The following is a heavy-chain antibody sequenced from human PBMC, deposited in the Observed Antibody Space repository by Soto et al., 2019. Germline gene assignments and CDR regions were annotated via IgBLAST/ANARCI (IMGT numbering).Heavy chain of an antibody. J-gene: IGHJ6*02. D-gene: IGHD6-6*01. CDR2: ISWNSGSI. V-gene: IGHV3-9*01. CDR1: GFTFDDYA. Sequence: GGSLRLSCAASGFTFDDYAMHWVRQAPGKGLEWVSGISWNSGSIGYADSVKGRFTISRDNAKNSLYLQMNSLRAEDTAVYYCAKDVLSIAARPGYDGMDVWGQGTTVTVSS. CDR3: AKDVLSIAARPGYDGMDV.